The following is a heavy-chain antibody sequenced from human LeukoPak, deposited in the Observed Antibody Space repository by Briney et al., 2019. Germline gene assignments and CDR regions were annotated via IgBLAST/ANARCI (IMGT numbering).Heavy chain of an antibody. V-gene: IGHV1-2*02. CDR2: INPNSGGT. J-gene: IGHJ4*02. D-gene: IGHD6-13*01. Sequence: ASVKVSCKASGYTFTGYYMHWVRQAPGQGLEWMGWINPNSGGTNYAQKFQGRVTMTRDMSTSTVYMELSSLRSEDTAVYYCARFAWGSSSRSTDYWGQGTLVTVSS. CDR3: ARFAWGSSSRSTDY. CDR1: GYTFTGYY.